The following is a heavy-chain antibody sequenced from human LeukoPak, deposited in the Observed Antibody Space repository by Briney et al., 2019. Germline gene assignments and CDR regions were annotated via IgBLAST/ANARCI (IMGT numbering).Heavy chain of an antibody. CDR3: ARDSGTTDFLRSYYFDS. CDR1: GYSISSGYY. V-gene: IGHV4-38-2*02. J-gene: IGHJ4*02. CDR2: IYQSGST. D-gene: IGHD3-10*01. Sequence: SETLSLTCSVSGYSISSGYYWGWIRQPPGKGLEWIGSIYQSGSTSYNPSLKSRVTISVDTSKNQFSLKLSSVTAADTAVYSCARDSGTTDFLRSYYFDSWGQGTLVTVSS.